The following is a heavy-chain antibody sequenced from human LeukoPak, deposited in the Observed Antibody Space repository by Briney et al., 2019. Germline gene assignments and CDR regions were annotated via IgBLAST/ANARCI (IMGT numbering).Heavy chain of an antibody. J-gene: IGHJ3*02. CDR2: IVVGSGNT. CDR1: GFTFTSSA. CDR3: AAVKPNSSAARSNAFDI. D-gene: IGHD3-22*01. Sequence: GASVKVSCKASGFTFTSSAMQWVRQACGQRLEWIGWIVVGSGNTNYAQKFQERVTITRDMSTSTAYMELSSLRSEDTAVYYCAAVKPNSSAARSNAFDIWGQGTMVTVSS. V-gene: IGHV1-58*02.